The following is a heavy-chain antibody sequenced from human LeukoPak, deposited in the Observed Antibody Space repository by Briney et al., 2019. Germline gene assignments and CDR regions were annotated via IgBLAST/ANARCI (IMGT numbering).Heavy chain of an antibody. J-gene: IGHJ4*02. D-gene: IGHD2-15*01. CDR1: GYTFTGYY. V-gene: IGHV1-2*02. CDR3: AITSRLVVVDARLEYYFDY. CDR2: INPNSGGT. Sequence: ASVKVSCKASGYTFTGYYMHWVRQAPGQGLEWMGWINPNSGGTNYAQKFQGRVTMTRDTSISTAYMELSRLRSDDTAVYYCAITSRLVVVDARLEYYFDYWGQGTLVTVSS.